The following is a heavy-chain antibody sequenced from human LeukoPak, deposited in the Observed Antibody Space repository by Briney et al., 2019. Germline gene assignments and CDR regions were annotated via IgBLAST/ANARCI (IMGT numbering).Heavy chain of an antibody. V-gene: IGHV3-21*01. J-gene: IGHJ3*02. CDR1: GFTFSSYS. D-gene: IGHD4-17*01. CDR3: AREGGDYNTVDI. Sequence: PGGSLRLSCAASGFTFSSYSMNWVRQAPGKGLEWVSSISSSSSYIYYADSVKGRFTISRDNAKNSLYLQMNSLRAEDTAVYYCAREGGDYNTVDIWGQGTMVTVSS. CDR2: ISSSSSYI.